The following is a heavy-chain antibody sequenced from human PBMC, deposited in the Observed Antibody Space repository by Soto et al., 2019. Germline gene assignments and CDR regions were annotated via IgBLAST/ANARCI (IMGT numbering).Heavy chain of an antibody. Sequence: GGPRRPSFEAPGFTFSRFELHWFARAPGKGLEWISYISSSGSTAYYASSVEGRFTISRDNANNSVYLQMDSLRAEDTALYYCTRAAWFPYLSFYWGQGALVTVSS. V-gene: IGHV3-48*03. D-gene: IGHD3-10*01. CDR3: TRAAWFPYLSFY. J-gene: IGHJ4*02. CDR1: GFTFSRFE. CDR2: ISSSGSTA.